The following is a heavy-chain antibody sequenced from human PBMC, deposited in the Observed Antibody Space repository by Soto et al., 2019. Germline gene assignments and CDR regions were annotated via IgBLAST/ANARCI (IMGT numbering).Heavy chain of an antibody. Sequence: ASVKVSCKASGYTFTSYGISWVRQAPGQGLEWMGWISAYNGNTNYAQKLQGRVTMTTDTSTSTAYMELRSLRSDDTALYSCALIELGIETAIDYWGQGTLVTVSS. D-gene: IGHD7-27*01. CDR1: GYTFTSYG. V-gene: IGHV1-18*01. CDR2: ISAYNGNT. CDR3: ALIELGIETAIDY. J-gene: IGHJ4*02.